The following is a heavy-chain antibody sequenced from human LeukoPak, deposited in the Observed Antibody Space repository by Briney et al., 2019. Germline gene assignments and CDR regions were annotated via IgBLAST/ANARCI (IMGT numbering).Heavy chain of an antibody. CDR3: ARRRISMVRGTRRQNAFDI. J-gene: IGHJ3*02. V-gene: IGHV4-59*08. D-gene: IGHD3-10*01. Sequence: SETLSLTCTVSGGSISTYYWSWIRQPPGKGLEWIGHIYYSGSTTYNPSLKSRATISVDTSKNQFSLKLTSLTAADTAVYYCARRRISMVRGTRRQNAFDIWGQGTMVTVSS. CDR2: IYYSGST. CDR1: GGSISTYY.